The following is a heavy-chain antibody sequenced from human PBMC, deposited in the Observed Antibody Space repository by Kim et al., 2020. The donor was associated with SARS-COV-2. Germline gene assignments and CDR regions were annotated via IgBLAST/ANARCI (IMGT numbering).Heavy chain of an antibody. CDR1: GGSFSGYY. CDR2: INHSGST. V-gene: IGHV4-34*01. J-gene: IGHJ4*02. Sequence: SETLSLTCAVYGGSFSGYYWSWIRQPPGKGLEWIGEINHSGSTNYNPSLKSRVTISVDTSKNQFSLKLSSVTAADTAVYYCARGVPAMVRGVIGLSVYYFDYWGQGTLVTVSS. CDR3: ARGVPAMVRGVIGLSVYYFDY. D-gene: IGHD3-10*01.